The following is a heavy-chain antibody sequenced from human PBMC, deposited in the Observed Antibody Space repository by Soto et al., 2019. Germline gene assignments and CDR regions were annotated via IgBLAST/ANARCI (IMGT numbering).Heavy chain of an antibody. D-gene: IGHD3-10*01. J-gene: IGHJ6*02. V-gene: IGHV3-23*05. CDR2: IHSSGSAT. CDR1: GFIFSGFD. Sequence: GGSLRLSCAASGFIFSGFDMTWVRQAPGEGLEWVSAIHSSGSATYYADSVRGRFTISRDNSKNILYLQMNSLRADDTAIYYCANMAFAGRGSYYTMDVWGQGTTVTVSS. CDR3: ANMAFAGRGSYYTMDV.